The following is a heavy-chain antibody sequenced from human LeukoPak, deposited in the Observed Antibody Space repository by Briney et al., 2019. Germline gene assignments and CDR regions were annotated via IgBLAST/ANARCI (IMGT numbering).Heavy chain of an antibody. V-gene: IGHV4-39*01. CDR1: GGSINSVSYY. J-gene: IGHJ6*03. Sequence: SETLSLTCTVSGGSINSVSYYWVWIRQPPGKGLGWIGSIYYSGSTYYNPSLKSRVTISVDTSKNQFSLKLSSVTAADTAVYYCARQPPDQAGQTGTLELFYMDVWGKGTTVTVSS. D-gene: IGHD1-1*01. CDR2: IYYSGST. CDR3: ARQPPDQAGQTGTLELFYMDV.